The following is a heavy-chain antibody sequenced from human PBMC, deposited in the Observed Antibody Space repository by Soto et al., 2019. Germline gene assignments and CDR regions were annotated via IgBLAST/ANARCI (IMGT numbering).Heavy chain of an antibody. V-gene: IGHV4-59*01. J-gene: IGHJ3*02. Sequence: EPLSLTCTVSCGSISSYYWSWIRQPAWKGLEWIGYIYYSGSTNYNPSLKSRVTISVDTSKNQFSLKLSSVTAAETAVYYCARDQRSYYDYVWGSYRYRAFDIWGQGTMVTVAS. CDR2: IYYSGST. CDR1: CGSISSYY. CDR3: ARDQRSYYDYVWGSYRYRAFDI. D-gene: IGHD3-16*01.